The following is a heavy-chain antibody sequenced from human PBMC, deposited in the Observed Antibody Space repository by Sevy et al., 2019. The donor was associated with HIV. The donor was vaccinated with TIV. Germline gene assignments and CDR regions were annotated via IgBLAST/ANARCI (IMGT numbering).Heavy chain of an antibody. Sequence: GGSLRLSCAASGFTFSTYAIHWVRQAPGKGLEWVAAISYDGSNKYYADSVKGRFTISRDNSNNTLNLQMNSLRAADTALYYCARDHGESSGYYPLGAFDIWGQGTMVTVSS. CDR3: ARDHGESSGYYPLGAFDI. CDR2: ISYDGSNK. CDR1: GFTFSTYA. D-gene: IGHD3-22*01. J-gene: IGHJ3*02. V-gene: IGHV3-30*04.